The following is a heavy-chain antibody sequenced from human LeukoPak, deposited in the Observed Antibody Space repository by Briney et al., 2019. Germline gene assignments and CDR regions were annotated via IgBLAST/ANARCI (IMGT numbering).Heavy chain of an antibody. CDR1: GGSFSGYY. J-gene: IGHJ4*02. CDR2: IYPSGST. D-gene: IGHD3-10*01. Sequence: SETLSLTCAFYGGSFSGYYWSWIRQPAGKGLEWIGRIYPSGSTDYNPSLKSRVTISVDTSKNQFSLKLSSVTAADTAVYYRARGGYYYGSGTYYKGVDYWGQGTLVTVSS. V-gene: IGHV4-59*10. CDR3: ARGGYYYGSGTYYKGVDY.